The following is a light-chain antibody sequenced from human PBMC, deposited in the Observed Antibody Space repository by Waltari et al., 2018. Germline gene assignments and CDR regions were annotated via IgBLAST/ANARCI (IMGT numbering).Light chain of an antibody. Sequence: DVQITQSPSSLSASVGATAPITCRASQTISRYLNWYQQQPGKAPKLLIYAATTLQSEVPSRFTGSGSGTDFTLTISSVQPEDFATYYCQQSYSTPRTFGQGTKLDIK. J-gene: IGKJ2*01. CDR3: QQSYSTPRT. V-gene: IGKV1-39*01. CDR1: QTISRY. CDR2: AAT.